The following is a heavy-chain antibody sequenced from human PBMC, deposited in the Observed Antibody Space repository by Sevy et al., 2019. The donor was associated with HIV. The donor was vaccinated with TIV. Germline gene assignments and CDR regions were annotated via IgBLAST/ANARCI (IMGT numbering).Heavy chain of an antibody. CDR2: IYHSGST. D-gene: IGHD3-16*02. J-gene: IGHJ4*02. Sequence: SETLSFTCAVSSGSISSGGYSWSWIRQPPGKGLEWIGYIYHSGSTYYNPSLKSRVTISVDMSKNQFSLKLSSVTAADTAVYYCARAIHDYVWGSYRYKSPGVHFDYWGQGTLVTVSS. CDR1: SGSISSGGYS. V-gene: IGHV4-30-2*01. CDR3: ARAIHDYVWGSYRYKSPGVHFDY.